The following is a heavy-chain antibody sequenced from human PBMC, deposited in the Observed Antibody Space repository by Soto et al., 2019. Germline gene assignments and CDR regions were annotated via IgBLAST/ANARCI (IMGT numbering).Heavy chain of an antibody. CDR2: IYYSGST. Sequence: PSETLSLTCTVSGGSISSYYWSWIRQPPGKGLEWIGYIYYSGSTNYNPSLKSRVTISVDTSKNQFSLKLSSVAAADTAVYYCARDGAAAGNGPLNWFDPWGQGTLVTVSS. V-gene: IGHV4-59*01. CDR1: GGSISSYY. CDR3: ARDGAAAGNGPLNWFDP. J-gene: IGHJ5*02. D-gene: IGHD6-13*01.